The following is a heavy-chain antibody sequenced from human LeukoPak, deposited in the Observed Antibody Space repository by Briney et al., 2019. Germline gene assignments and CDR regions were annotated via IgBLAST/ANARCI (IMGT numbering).Heavy chain of an antibody. CDR2: IYYSGST. CDR1: GGSISSYY. J-gene: IGHJ4*02. V-gene: IGHV4-39*01. Sequence: SETLSLTCTVSGGSISSYYWGWIRQPPGKGLEWIGSIYYSGSTYYNPSLKSRVTISVDTSKNQFSLKLSSVTAADTAVYYCASLQWGSGSYYHPSLFDYWGQGTLVTVSS. CDR3: ASLQWGSGSYYHPSLFDY. D-gene: IGHD3-10*01.